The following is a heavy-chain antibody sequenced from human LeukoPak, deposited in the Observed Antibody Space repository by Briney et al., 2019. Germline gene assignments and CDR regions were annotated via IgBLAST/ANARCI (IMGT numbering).Heavy chain of an antibody. CDR1: GFSFSAYP. J-gene: IGHJ3*02. CDR2: ISASGDVT. Sequence: GGSLRLSCAASGFSFSAYPMGWVRQAPGKGLQWLSGISASGDVTFHADRVKGRFAISRDNSKNTLYLQMNSLRAEDTAVYYCARDDTSSGWLTFDAFDIWGQGTMVTVSS. CDR3: ARDDTSSGWLTFDAFDI. V-gene: IGHV3-23*01. D-gene: IGHD6-19*01.